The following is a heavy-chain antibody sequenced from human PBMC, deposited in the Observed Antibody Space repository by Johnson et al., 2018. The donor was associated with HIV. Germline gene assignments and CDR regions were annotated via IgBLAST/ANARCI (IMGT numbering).Heavy chain of an antibody. CDR1: GFTFSSSA. CDR3: ARGKGASVGLDAFDI. J-gene: IGHJ3*02. CDR2: LSYDGSNI. D-gene: IGHD2-2*01. Sequence: QVLLVESGGGVVQPGRSLRLSCAASGFTFSSSALHWVRQAPGKGLEWVAVLSYDGSNIYYADSVKGRFTISRDNSENTLYLQMNSLRAEDTAVYYCARGKGASVGLDAFDIWGQGTMVTVSS. V-gene: IGHV3-30-3*01.